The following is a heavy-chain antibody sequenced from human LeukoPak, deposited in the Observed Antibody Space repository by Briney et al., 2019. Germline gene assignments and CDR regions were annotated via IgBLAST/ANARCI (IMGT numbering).Heavy chain of an antibody. Sequence: GGSLRLSCAAPGFTFSRYWMTWVRQAPGKGLEWVANIKQDGSETHYVHSVKGRFTISRGNAKSSLYLQVNSLRAEDTAVYFCARDPGPSTAAWGGFDIWGQGTVVTV. J-gene: IGHJ3*02. CDR3: ARDPGPSTAAWGGFDI. D-gene: IGHD6-6*01. CDR1: GFTFSRYW. CDR2: IKQDGSET. V-gene: IGHV3-7*01.